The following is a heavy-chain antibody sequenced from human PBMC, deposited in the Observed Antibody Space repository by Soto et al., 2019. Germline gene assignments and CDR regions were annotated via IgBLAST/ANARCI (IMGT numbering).Heavy chain of an antibody. CDR3: ASVGIYYYHMDV. V-gene: IGHV3-66*01. J-gene: IGHJ6*03. Sequence: GGSLRLSCAASRFTVSNNYMSWVRQAPGKGLEWVSVIYSGGTTYYADSVKGRFTISRDNSQNTLYLQMNSLRAEDTAVYYCASVGIYYYHMDVWGKGTTVTVSS. CDR1: RFTVSNNY. CDR2: IYSGGTT.